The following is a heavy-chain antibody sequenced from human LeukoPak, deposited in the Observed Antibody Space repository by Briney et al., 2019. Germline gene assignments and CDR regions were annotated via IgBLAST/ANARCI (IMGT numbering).Heavy chain of an antibody. CDR3: ARVPYYYDSSGMY. D-gene: IGHD3-22*01. V-gene: IGHV4-39*07. CDR2: IYYSGRT. CDR1: GGSISRSSYY. J-gene: IGHJ4*02. Sequence: PAETLSLTCSVSGGSISRSSYYWGWLRQPPGKGLEWIGSIYYSGRTYCNPHLKGRVTISVDASKTQFSLKLSSVTAADTAVYYCARVPYYYDSSGMYWGQGTLVTVSS.